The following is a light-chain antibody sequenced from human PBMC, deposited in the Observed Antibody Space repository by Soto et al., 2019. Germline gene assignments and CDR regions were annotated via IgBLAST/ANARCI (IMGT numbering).Light chain of an antibody. V-gene: IGLV1-40*01. J-gene: IGLJ1*01. CDR3: QSSDRSLRGYV. CDR2: GND. Sequence: QSVLTQPPSVSGAPGQRVTISCTGSSSNIGSPYGVHWYQQVPGTAPKLLIYGNDNRPSGVPDRFSGSKSGSSASLAITGVQAADEADYYCQSSDRSLRGYVFGTGTKVTVL. CDR1: SSNIGSPYG.